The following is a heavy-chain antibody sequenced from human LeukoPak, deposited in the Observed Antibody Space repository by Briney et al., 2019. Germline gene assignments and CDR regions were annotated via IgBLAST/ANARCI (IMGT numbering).Heavy chain of an antibody. V-gene: IGHV4-30-4*07. CDR1: GDSISSGGYS. CDR3: ARDPHYGDYDY. CDR2: IHDSGST. D-gene: IGHD4-17*01. J-gene: IGHJ4*02. Sequence: SETLSLTCAVSGDSISSGGYSWSWIRQTPGKGLEWIAYIHDSGSTYNNPSLKSRLSISIDTSKNQFSLKLSSVTAADTAVYYCARDPHYGDYDYWGQGTQVTVSS.